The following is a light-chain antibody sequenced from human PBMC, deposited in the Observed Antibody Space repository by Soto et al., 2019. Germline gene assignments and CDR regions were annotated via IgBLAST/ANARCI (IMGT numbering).Light chain of an antibody. J-gene: IGLJ3*02. CDR2: AVS. CDR1: SSDIGSYNL. Sequence: ALTQPASVSGSPGQSITVSCTGTSSDIGSYNLVSWYQHHPGKAPKLMIYAVSKRPSGVSSRFSGSKSGNTASLTISGLQAEDEADYFCCSYAGSSTLLFGGGTKLTVL. V-gene: IGLV2-23*02. CDR3: CSYAGSSTLL.